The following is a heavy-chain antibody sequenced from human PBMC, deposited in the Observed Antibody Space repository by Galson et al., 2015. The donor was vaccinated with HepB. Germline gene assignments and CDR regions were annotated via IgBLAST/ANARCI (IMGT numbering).Heavy chain of an antibody. V-gene: IGHV3-30*04. CDR1: RFTFKTYA. J-gene: IGHJ4*02. CDR2: ISYDGSNK. Sequence: SCAASRFTFKTYAMHWVRQAPGKGLEWVAVISYDGSNKYYADSVRGRSTISRDNSKNTLYLQMNSLRAEDTAVYYCAKSLRYYYDLPLDYWGQGTLVTVSS. D-gene: IGHD3-22*01. CDR3: AKSLRYYYDLPLDY.